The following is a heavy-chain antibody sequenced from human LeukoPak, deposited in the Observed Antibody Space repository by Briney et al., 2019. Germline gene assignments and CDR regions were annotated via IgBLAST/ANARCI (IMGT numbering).Heavy chain of an antibody. D-gene: IGHD2-15*01. CDR2: IIPIFGTA. CDR3: ARDPLVVVAATYYYYYGMDV. J-gene: IGHJ6*02. Sequence: SVKVSCKASGGTFSSYAISWVRQAPGQGLEWMGGIIPIFGTANYAQKFQGRVTITADESTSTAYMELSSLRSEDTAVYYCARDPLVVVAATYYYYYGMDVWGQGTTVTVSS. CDR1: GGTFSSYA. V-gene: IGHV1-69*13.